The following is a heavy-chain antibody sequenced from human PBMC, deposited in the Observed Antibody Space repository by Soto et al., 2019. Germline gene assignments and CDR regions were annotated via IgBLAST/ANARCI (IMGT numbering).Heavy chain of an antibody. CDR2: IYSGGST. V-gene: IGHV3-53*01. CDR1: GFTVSSNY. Sequence: EVQLVESGGGLIQPGGSLRLSCAASGFTVSSNYMSWVRQAPGKGLEWVSVIYSGGSTYYADSVKGRFTIYRDNSKNTLYHQMNSLRAEDTAVYYCARAVIEGYYDSSPYYFDYWGQGTLVTVSS. J-gene: IGHJ4*02. D-gene: IGHD3-22*01. CDR3: ARAVIEGYYDSSPYYFDY.